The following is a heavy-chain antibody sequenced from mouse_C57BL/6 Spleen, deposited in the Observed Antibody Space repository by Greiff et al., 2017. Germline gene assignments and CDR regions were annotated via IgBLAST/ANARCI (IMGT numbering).Heavy chain of an antibody. CDR2: IDPENGDT. CDR1: GFNIKDDY. CDR3: TRDYAADV. V-gene: IGHV14-4*01. Sequence: VQLKESGAELVRPGASVKLSCTASGFNIKDDYMHWVKQRPEQGLEWIGWIDPENGDTEYASKFQGKATITADTSSNTAYLQLSSLTSEDTAVYYCTRDYAADVWGTGTTVTVSS. J-gene: IGHJ1*03. D-gene: IGHD1-1*01.